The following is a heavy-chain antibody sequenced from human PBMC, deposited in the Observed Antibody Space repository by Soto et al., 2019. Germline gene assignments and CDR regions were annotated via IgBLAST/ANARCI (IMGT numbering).Heavy chain of an antibody. CDR2: IIPIFGTA. CDR1: GGTFSSYA. CDR3: ARAKITMIVVVTPNYYYYGMDV. Sequence: GASVKVSCKASGGTFSSYAISCVRQAPGQGLEWMGGIIPIFGTANYAQKFQGRVTITADKSTSTAYMELSSLRSEDTAVYYCARAKITMIVVVTPNYYYYGMDVWGQGTTVTVSS. D-gene: IGHD3-22*01. J-gene: IGHJ6*02. V-gene: IGHV1-69*06.